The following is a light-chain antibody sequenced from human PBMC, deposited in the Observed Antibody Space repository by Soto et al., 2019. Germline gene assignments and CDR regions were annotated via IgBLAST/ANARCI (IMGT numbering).Light chain of an antibody. CDR1: QTVRSK. J-gene: IGKJ1*01. CDR3: QHDGSSGT. V-gene: IGKV3-11*01. CDR2: DTS. Sequence: EIVLTQYPATLSASPGERATLSCRASQTVRSKLAWYQHKPGQAPSLLIYDTSNRAPGIPARFSGSGSGTDFTLTISSLEPEDFAVDYCQHDGSSGTFGQGTKVDIK.